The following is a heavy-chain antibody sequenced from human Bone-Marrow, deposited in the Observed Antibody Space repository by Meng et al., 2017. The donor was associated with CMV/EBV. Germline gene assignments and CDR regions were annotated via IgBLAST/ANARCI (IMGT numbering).Heavy chain of an antibody. Sequence: MSGKESGYSCTGYGVSWVRQMPGKGLEWMGKIDPSDSYTNYSPSFQGHVTISADKSISTAYLQWSSLKASDTAMYYCARRDGAAASEWGQGTLVTVSS. V-gene: IGHV5-10-1*01. D-gene: IGHD6-13*01. CDR1: GYSCTGYG. J-gene: IGHJ4*02. CDR2: IDPSDSYT. CDR3: ARRDGAAASE.